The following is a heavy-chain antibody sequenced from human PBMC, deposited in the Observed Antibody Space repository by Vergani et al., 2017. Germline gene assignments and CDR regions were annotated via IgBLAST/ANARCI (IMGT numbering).Heavy chain of an antibody. Sequence: QVQLQQWGAGLLKPSETLSLTCAVYGGSFSGYYWSWIRQPPGKGLEWIGEINHSGSTNYNPSLKSRVTISVDTSKNQFSLKLSSVTAADTAVYYCARGLAAAEYDAFDIWGQGTMVTVSS. CDR3: ARGLAAAEYDAFDI. CDR2: INHSGST. D-gene: IGHD6-13*01. CDR1: GGSFSGYY. V-gene: IGHV4-34*01. J-gene: IGHJ3*02.